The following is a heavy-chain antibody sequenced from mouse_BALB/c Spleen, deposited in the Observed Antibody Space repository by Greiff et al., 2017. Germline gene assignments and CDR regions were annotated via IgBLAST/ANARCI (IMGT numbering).Heavy chain of an antibody. V-gene: IGHV1S34*01. Sequence: LVKTGASVKISCKASGYSFTGYYMHWVKQSHGKSLEWIGDISCYNGATSYNQKFKGKATFTVDISSSTAYMQFNSLTSEDSAVYYCARGDGKGYFDVWGAGTTVTVSS. CDR2: ISCYNGAT. D-gene: IGHD2-1*01. CDR3: ARGDGKGYFDV. J-gene: IGHJ1*01. CDR1: GYSFTGYY.